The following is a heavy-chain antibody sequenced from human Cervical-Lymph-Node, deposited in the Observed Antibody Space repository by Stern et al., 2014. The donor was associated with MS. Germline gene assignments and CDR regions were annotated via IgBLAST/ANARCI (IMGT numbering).Heavy chain of an antibody. CDR3: ARVALPYGDYGWFDP. J-gene: IGHJ5*02. V-gene: IGHV4-31*03. CDR1: GGSISSGGNY. D-gene: IGHD4-17*01. Sequence: VQLQESGPGQVKPAQTLSLTCSVSGGSISSGGNYWSWVRQHPGKGLEWVGYIYYSGSTSYNPSLKRRVIITVATATNQFSLQLSSVTAADTAVYYCARVALPYGDYGWFDPWGQGTLVTVSS. CDR2: IYYSGST.